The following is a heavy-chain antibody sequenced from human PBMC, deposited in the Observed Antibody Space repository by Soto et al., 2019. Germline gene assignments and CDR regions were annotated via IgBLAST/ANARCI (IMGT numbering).Heavy chain of an antibody. CDR2: ISGSGGST. Sequence: GGSLRLSCAASGFTFSSYAMSWVRQAPGKGLEWVSAISGSGGSTYYADSVKGRFTISRDNSKNTRYLQMNSLRAEDTAVYYCAKDLSLGYCSGGSCYSWFDPWGQGTLVTVSS. V-gene: IGHV3-23*01. J-gene: IGHJ5*02. D-gene: IGHD2-15*01. CDR3: AKDLSLGYCSGGSCYSWFDP. CDR1: GFTFSSYA.